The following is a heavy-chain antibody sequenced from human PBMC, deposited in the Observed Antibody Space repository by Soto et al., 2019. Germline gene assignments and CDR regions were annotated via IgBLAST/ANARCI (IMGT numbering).Heavy chain of an antibody. CDR1: SGSISSYN. CDR3: ARENYYALDY. Sequence: SLTCTVSSGSISSYNWNWVRQPPGKGLEWIGFINYSGSTHYNPSLKSRVTISLDTSKNQFSLKLNSVTAADTAVYYCARENYYALDYWGPGTLVTVSS. D-gene: IGHD3-10*01. J-gene: IGHJ4*02. V-gene: IGHV4-59*01. CDR2: INYSGST.